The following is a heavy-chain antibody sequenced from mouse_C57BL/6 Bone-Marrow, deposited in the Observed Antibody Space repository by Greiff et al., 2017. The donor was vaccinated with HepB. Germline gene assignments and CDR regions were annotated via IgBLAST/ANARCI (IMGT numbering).Heavy chain of an antibody. J-gene: IGHJ2*01. V-gene: IGHV1-59*01. Sequence: QVQLQQPGAELVRPGTSVKLSCKASGYTFTSYWMHWVKQRPGQGLEWIGVIDPSDSYTNYNQKFKGKATLTVDTSSSTAYMQLISLTSEDSAVYYCASYDYGPDYWGQGTTLTVSS. CDR3: ASYDYGPDY. CDR1: GYTFTSYW. CDR2: IDPSDSYT. D-gene: IGHD2-4*01.